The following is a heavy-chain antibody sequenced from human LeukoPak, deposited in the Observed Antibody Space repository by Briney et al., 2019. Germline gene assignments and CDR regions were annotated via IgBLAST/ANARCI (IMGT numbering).Heavy chain of an antibody. CDR3: ARDQELRCSSTSCYGGAAHWFDP. CDR1: GGVFTTYA. Sequence: GASAKVSCKASGGVFTTYAVSWARQAPGQGLKWMGIINPSGGSTSYAQKFQGRVTMTRDTSTSTVYMELSSLRSEDTAVYYCARDQELRCSSTSCYGGAAHWFDPWGQGTLVTVSS. CDR2: INPSGGST. V-gene: IGHV1-46*01. J-gene: IGHJ5*02. D-gene: IGHD2-2*01.